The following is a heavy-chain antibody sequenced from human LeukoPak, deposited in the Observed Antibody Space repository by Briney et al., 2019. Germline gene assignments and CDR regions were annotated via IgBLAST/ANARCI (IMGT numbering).Heavy chain of an antibody. CDR3: ARSVDTAMVTG. J-gene: IGHJ4*02. D-gene: IGHD5-18*01. CDR2: INHSGST. Sequence: SETLSLTCAVYGGSFSGYYWSWIRQPPGKGLEWIGEINHSGSTNYNPSLKSRVTISVDTSKNQFSLKLSSVTAADTAVYYCARSVDTAMVTGWGQGTLVTVSS. CDR1: GGSFSGYY. V-gene: IGHV4-34*01.